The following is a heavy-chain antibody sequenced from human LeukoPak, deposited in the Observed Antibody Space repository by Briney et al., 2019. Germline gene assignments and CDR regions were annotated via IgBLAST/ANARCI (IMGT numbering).Heavy chain of an antibody. J-gene: IGHJ4*02. CDR2: IDAVNGNT. CDR3: ARDGQARPFDY. V-gene: IGHV1-3*01. Sequence: ASVTVSCKASGYTFTSYDINWVRQAPGQGLEWMGWIDAVNGNTKYSQKFQGRVTITRDTSASIAYMELSSLRSEDTAVYYCARDGQARPFDYWGQGTLVTVSS. CDR1: GYTFTSYD.